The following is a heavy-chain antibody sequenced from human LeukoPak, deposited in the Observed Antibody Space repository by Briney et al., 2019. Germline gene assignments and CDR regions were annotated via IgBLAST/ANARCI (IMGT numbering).Heavy chain of an antibody. Sequence: PGRSLRLSCVAAGLTFSQYAMHWVRQAPGKGLEWVAAIWYDGSNDYYADSVKGRFTISRDNSKNTLSLQMNSLRDEDTAVYYCAREANCSGSSCYRGAFDIWGQGTMVTVSS. CDR1: GLTFSQYA. V-gene: IGHV3-33*01. CDR3: AREANCSGSSCYRGAFDI. J-gene: IGHJ3*02. CDR2: IWYDGSND. D-gene: IGHD2-15*01.